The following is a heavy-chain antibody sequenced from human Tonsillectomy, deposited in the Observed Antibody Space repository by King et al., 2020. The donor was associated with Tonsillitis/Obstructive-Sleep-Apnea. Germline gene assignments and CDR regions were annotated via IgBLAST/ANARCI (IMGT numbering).Heavy chain of an antibody. Sequence: VQLQQWGAGLLKASETLSLTCAVYGGSFSVYYWIWIRQPPEKGLEWIGEINHSGSTNYNPSLKSRVTISVDTSKNQFSLKLSSVTAADTAVYYCARGGNLDSFDIWGQGTMVTVSS. CDR2: INHSGST. CDR3: ARGGNLDSFDI. V-gene: IGHV4-34*01. D-gene: IGHD4-23*01. J-gene: IGHJ3*02. CDR1: GGSFSVYY.